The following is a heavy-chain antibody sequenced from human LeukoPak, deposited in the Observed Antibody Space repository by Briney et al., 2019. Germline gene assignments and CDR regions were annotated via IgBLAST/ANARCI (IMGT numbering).Heavy chain of an antibody. CDR3: ARVQGADYDFWSGDKTIDY. CDR2: ISVSGATT. V-gene: IGHV3-48*03. J-gene: IGHJ4*02. Sequence: PGGSLRLSCAASGLTFSGYEFNWVRQAPGKGLEWVSYISVSGATTHYADSVKGRFTISRDNAKNSLYLQMNSLRAEDTALYYCARVQGADYDFWSGDKTIDYWGQGTLVTVSS. CDR1: GLTFSGYE. D-gene: IGHD3-3*01.